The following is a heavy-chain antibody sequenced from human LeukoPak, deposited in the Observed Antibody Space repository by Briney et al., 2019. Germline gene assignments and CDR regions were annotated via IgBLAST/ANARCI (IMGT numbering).Heavy chain of an antibody. CDR3: ARADGSGRTGAFDI. V-gene: IGHV3-48*03. D-gene: IGHD3-10*01. J-gene: IGHJ3*02. CDR1: GFTFSSYE. Sequence: PGGSLRLSCAASGFTFSSYEMNWVRQAPGKGLEWVSYISSSGSTIYYADSVKGRFTISRDNAKNSLYLQMNSLRAEDTALYYCARADGSGRTGAFDIWGQGTMVTVSS. CDR2: ISSSGSTI.